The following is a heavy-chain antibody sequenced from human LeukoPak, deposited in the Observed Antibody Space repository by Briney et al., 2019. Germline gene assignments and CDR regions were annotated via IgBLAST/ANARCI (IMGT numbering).Heavy chain of an antibody. Sequence: ASVKVSCKASGYTFTSYYMHWVRQAPGQGLEWMGIINPSSSSTSHAQKFQGRVTMTRDTTTSTVYMELSSLRSEDTALYYCARGTQQLVYYYYGMDVWGQGTTVTVSS. CDR2: INPSSSST. CDR1: GYTFTSYY. D-gene: IGHD6-13*01. V-gene: IGHV1-46*01. J-gene: IGHJ6*02. CDR3: ARGTQQLVYYYYGMDV.